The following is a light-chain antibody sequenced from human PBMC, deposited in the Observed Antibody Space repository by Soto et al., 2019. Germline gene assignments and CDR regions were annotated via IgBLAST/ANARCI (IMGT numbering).Light chain of an antibody. CDR3: CSYAGTSTFVV. CDR1: SSDVGSYNI. Sequence: QSALTQPASVSGSPGQSITISCTGTSSDVGSYNIVFWYQQHPGKAPKLMIYEGSKRPSGVSNRFSGSKSGNMASLTISGLQSEDEADYYCCSYAGTSTFVVFGGGTKLTV. V-gene: IGLV2-23*03. J-gene: IGLJ2*01. CDR2: EGS.